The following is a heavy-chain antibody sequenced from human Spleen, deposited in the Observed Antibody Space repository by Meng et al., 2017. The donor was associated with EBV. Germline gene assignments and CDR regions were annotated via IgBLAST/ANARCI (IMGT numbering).Heavy chain of an antibody. CDR1: GYTFTSYG. D-gene: IGHD3-9*01. CDR2: ISAYNGHT. V-gene: IGHV1-18*01. CDR3: ARDSDVLGYFVPFDY. Sequence: QVHLGQSGAEVKKPGASVKVSCKASGYTFTSYGLSWVRQAPGQGLEWMGWISAYNGHTNYAQKLQGRVTMTTDTSTSTAYMELRSLRSDDTAVYYCARDSDVLGYFVPFDYWGQGTLVTVSS. J-gene: IGHJ4*02.